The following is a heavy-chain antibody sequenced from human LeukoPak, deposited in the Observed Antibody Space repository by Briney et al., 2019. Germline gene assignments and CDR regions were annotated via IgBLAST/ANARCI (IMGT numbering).Heavy chain of an antibody. CDR1: GGSISRSIYH. CDR2: IYYSGST. Sequence: SETLSLTCTVSGGSISRSIYHWGWIRQPPGKGLEWIGSIYYSGSTYYNPSLKSRVTISVDTSRNQFSLKLNSVTAADTAVYYCASLSGSYSRGYFDYWGQGTLVPVSS. D-gene: IGHD1-26*01. CDR3: ASLSGSYSRGYFDY. J-gene: IGHJ4*02. V-gene: IGHV4-39*01.